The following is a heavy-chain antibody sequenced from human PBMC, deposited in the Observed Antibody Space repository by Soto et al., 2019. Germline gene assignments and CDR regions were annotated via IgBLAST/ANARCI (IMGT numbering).Heavy chain of an antibody. D-gene: IGHD2-2*01. J-gene: IGHJ6*02. CDR3: AKDTLDIVVVPAATDKAQTVYYYYGMDV. Sequence: GGSLRLSCAASGFTFSSYAMSWVRQAPGKGLEWVSAISGSGGSTYYADSVKGRFTISRDNYKNTLYLQMNSLRAEDTAVYYCAKDTLDIVVVPAATDKAQTVYYYYGMDVWGQGTTVTVSS. V-gene: IGHV3-23*01. CDR1: GFTFSSYA. CDR2: ISGSGGST.